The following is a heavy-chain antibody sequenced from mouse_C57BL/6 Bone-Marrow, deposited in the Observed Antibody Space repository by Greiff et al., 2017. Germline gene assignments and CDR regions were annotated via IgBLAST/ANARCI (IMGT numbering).Heavy chain of an antibody. CDR2: IDPETGGT. CDR1: GYTFTDYE. V-gene: IGHV1-15*01. J-gene: IGHJ3*01. D-gene: IGHD1-1*01. Sequence: VQLQQSGAELVRPGASVTLSCKASGYTFTDYEMPWVKQTPVHGLEWIGAIDPETGGTAYNQKFKGKAILTADKSSTTAYMELRSLTSEDSAVYYCTRCSKPAWFAYWGQGTLVTVSA. CDR3: TRCSKPAWFAY.